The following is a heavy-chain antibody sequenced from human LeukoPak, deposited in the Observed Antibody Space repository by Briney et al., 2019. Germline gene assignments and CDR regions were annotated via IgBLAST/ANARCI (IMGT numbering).Heavy chain of an antibody. CDR3: ARDQGGSSYRHAFDL. V-gene: IGHV4-61*01. CDR1: GVSVSSASYY. CDR2: MYHTGSF. D-gene: IGHD1-26*01. J-gene: IGHJ3*01. Sequence: SETLSLNCTVSGVSVSSASYYWTWIRQSPGKGLEWIGYMYHTGSFIYNPSLRSRVAISIDTSTNQFSLKLNSVTAADTAMYYCARDQGGSSYRHAFDLWGQGTPAIVSS.